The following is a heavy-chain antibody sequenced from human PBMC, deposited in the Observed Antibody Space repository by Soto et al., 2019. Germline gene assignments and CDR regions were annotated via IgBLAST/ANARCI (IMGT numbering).Heavy chain of an antibody. CDR1: GGSISSYY. V-gene: IGHV4-59*12. J-gene: IGHJ6*02. CDR2: IYYSGST. CDR3: ARRGSGRKAYYYYYGMDV. Sequence: SETLSLTCTVSGGSISSYYWSWIRQPPGKGLEWIGYIYYSGSTNYNPSLKSRVTISVDTSKNQFSLKLSSVTAADTAVYYCARRGSGRKAYYYYYGMDVWGQGTTVTVSS. D-gene: IGHD3-10*01.